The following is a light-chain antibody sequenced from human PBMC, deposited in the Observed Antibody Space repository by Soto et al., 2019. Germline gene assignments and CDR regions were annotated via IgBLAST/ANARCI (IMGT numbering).Light chain of an antibody. CDR3: SSYTSSSTLVV. J-gene: IGLJ2*01. CDR1: SSDVGGYNY. V-gene: IGLV2-14*01. CDR2: DVS. Sequence: QPVLTQPASVSGSPGQSITISCTGTSSDVGGYNYVFWYQQHPGKAPKLMIYDVSNRPSGVSNRFSGSKSGNTASLTISGLQAEDEADYYCSSYTSSSTLVVFGGGTKLTVL.